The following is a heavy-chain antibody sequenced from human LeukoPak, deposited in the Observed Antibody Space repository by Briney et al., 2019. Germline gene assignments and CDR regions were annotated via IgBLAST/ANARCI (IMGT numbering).Heavy chain of an antibody. CDR2: INPNSGGT. J-gene: IGHJ3*02. V-gene: IGHV1-2*02. CDR1: GYTFTGYY. CDR3: AREPRAGATAFDI. Sequence: ASVKVSCKASGYTFTGYYMHWVRQAPGQGLEWMGWINPNSGGTNYAQKFQGRVTMTRDTSISTAYMELSRLRSDDTAVYYCAREPRAGATAFDIWGQGTMVTVSS. D-gene: IGHD1-26*01.